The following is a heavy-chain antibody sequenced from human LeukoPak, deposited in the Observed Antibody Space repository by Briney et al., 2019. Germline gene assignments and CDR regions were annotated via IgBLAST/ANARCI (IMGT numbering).Heavy chain of an antibody. CDR3: ARLTIFGVVIPDAFDI. D-gene: IGHD3-3*01. CDR2: MYTSGST. CDR1: GASISRHY. Sequence: SETLSLTCSVSGASISRHYWSWIRQPAGKGVEWIGTMYTSGSTDYNPSLKSRLTMSVDTSKNQLSLKLTSVTAADTALYYCARLTIFGVVIPDAFDIWGQGTMVRVSS. J-gene: IGHJ3*02. V-gene: IGHV4-4*07.